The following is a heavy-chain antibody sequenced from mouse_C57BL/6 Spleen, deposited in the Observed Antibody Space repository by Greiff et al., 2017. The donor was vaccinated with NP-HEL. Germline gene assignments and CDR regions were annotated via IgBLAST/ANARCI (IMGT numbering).Heavy chain of an antibody. J-gene: IGHJ3*01. CDR2: IYPGDGDT. CDR3: ATPRTAEATGFGG. D-gene: IGHD3-2*02. V-gene: IGHV1-82*01. CDR1: GYAFSSSW. Sequence: VQLQQSGPELVKPGASVKISCKASGYAFSSSWMNWVKQRPGKGLEWIGRIYPGDGDTNYNGKFKGKATLTADKSSSTAYMQLSSLTSEDSAVYVCATPRTAEATGFGGWGQGALVTVSA.